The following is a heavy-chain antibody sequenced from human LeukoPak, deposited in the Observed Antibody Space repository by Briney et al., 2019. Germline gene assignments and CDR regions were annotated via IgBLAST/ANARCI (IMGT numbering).Heavy chain of an antibody. V-gene: IGHV3-9*03. CDR1: GFTFDDYA. CDR3: AKDGSPIAVARMDV. J-gene: IGHJ6*02. D-gene: IGHD6-19*01. Sequence: GGSLRLSCAASGFTFDDYAMHWVRQAPGKGLEWVSGISWNSGSIGYADSVKGRFTISRDNAKNSLYLQMNSLRAEDMALYYCAKDGSPIAVARMDVWGQGTTVTVSS. CDR2: ISWNSGSI.